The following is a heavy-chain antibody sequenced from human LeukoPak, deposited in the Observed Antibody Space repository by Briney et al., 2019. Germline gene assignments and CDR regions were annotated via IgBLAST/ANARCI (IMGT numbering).Heavy chain of an antibody. CDR2: ISGSGGST. Sequence: GGSLRLACAAYGFTFSSYAMSWVRQAPGKGLEWVLAISGSGGSTYYAASVKGRFPISRDNSKNTLYLQMNSLRAEDTAVYYCAKDLYSSGWAFDYWGQGTLVTVSS. J-gene: IGHJ4*02. CDR1: GFTFSSYA. D-gene: IGHD6-19*01. CDR3: AKDLYSSGWAFDY. V-gene: IGHV3-23*01.